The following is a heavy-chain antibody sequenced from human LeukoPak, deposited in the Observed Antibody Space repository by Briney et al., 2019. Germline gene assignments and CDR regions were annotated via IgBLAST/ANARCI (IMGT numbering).Heavy chain of an antibody. J-gene: IGHJ4*02. D-gene: IGHD1-1*01. CDR3: VREGLERRTNFDY. Sequence: GGSLRLSCSASGFTFTSHVMHWVRQAPGKGLQYVSGISMNVQTTYYAGSVKGRFTISRDSSKNTVYLQMNSPTAVDTAVYYCVREGLERRTNFDYWGQGTLVSVSS. V-gene: IGHV3-64D*06. CDR1: GFTFTSHV. CDR2: ISMNVQTT.